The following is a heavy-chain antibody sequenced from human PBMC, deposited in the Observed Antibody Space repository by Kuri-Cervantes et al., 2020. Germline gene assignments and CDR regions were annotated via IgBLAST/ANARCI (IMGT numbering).Heavy chain of an antibody. V-gene: IGHV3-9*01. J-gene: IGHJ5*02. Sequence: GGSLRLSCVPSGFSFDDFAMHWVRQAPGKGLEWVSGISWNSGSIGYVNSVKGRFTISRDNAKKSLYLQMDSLRVEDTAVYYCARLGGSDWYDNWFDPWGQGTLVTVSS. CDR2: ISWNSGSI. CDR1: GFSFDDFA. CDR3: ARLGGSDWYDNWFDP. D-gene: IGHD6-19*01.